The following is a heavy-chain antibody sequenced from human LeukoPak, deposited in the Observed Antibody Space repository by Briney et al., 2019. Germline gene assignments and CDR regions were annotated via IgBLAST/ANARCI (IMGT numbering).Heavy chain of an antibody. CDR3: ARYYDSSGTGYFQH. V-gene: IGHV4-4*07. D-gene: IGHD3-22*01. Sequence: SETLSLTCTVSGGSISSYYWSWIRQPAGKGLEWIGRIYTSGSTNYNPSLKSRVTMSVDTSKNQFSLKLSSVTAADTAVYYCARYYDSSGTGYFQHWGQGTLVTVSP. CDR1: GGSISSYY. CDR2: IYTSGST. J-gene: IGHJ1*01.